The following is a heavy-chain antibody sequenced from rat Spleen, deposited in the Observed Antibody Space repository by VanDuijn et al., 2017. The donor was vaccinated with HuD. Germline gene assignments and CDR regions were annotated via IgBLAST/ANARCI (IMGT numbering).Heavy chain of an antibody. CDR1: GFTFSDYN. Sequence: EVQLVESGGGLVQPGRSLKLSCAASGFTFSDYNMAWVRQAPKKGLEWVATISYDGSSTYYRDSVKGRFTISRDNAKSTLYLQMNSLRSEDTATYYCTREGFGYSWGQGVMVTVSS. J-gene: IGHJ2*01. D-gene: IGHD1-1*01. V-gene: IGHV5-7*01. CDR2: ISYDGSST. CDR3: TREGFGYS.